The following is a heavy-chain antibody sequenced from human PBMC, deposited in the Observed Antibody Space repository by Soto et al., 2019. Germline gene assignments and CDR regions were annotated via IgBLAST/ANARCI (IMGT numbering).Heavy chain of an antibody. J-gene: IGHJ6*02. D-gene: IGHD3-3*01. CDR3: SRDGDFYGLDV. CDR1: GFTSDDYDYA. V-gene: IGHV3-49*04. Sequence: GGSLRLSCTFSGFTSDDYDYALTWVRQAPGKGLQWLGLIRGSTYGGTTEYAASVKSRFTISRDDSKGITYLQMNSLKTEDTAVYYCSRDGDFYGLDVWGQGTTVTVSS. CDR2: IRGSTYGGTT.